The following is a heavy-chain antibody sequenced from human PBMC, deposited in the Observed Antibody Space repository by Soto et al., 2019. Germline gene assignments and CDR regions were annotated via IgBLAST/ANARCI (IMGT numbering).Heavy chain of an antibody. CDR3: ARGQEGIVATH. Sequence: QVQLQQWGAGLLKPSETLSLTCTVNGGSLTGYYWSWIRQPPGKGLEWIGEVKDGGSTNYSPSLRGRVSISADTSKPHFSLRLHSVTAAATAVYFCARGQEGIVATHWDQGALVTVSS. D-gene: IGHD5-12*01. CDR2: VKDGGST. CDR1: GGSLTGYY. V-gene: IGHV4-34*01. J-gene: IGHJ4*02.